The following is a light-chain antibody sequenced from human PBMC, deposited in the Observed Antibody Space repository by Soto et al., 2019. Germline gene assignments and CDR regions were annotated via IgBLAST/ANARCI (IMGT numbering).Light chain of an antibody. Sequence: QSALTQPPSASGSPGQSVTISCTGTSSDVGGYNYVSWYQQHPGKAPKLMIYEVSKRPSGVPDRFSGSKSCNTSSLTVSGLQAEDEADYYCSAYASSNNLRVVFGGGTKRTVL. CDR3: SAYASSNNLRVV. CDR1: SSDVGGYNY. J-gene: IGLJ2*01. V-gene: IGLV2-8*01. CDR2: EVS.